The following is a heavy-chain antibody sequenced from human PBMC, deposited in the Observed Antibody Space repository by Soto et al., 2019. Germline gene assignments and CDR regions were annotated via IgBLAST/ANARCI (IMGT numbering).Heavy chain of an antibody. J-gene: IGHJ6*01. CDR1: GFTFSSYA. CDR3: AREKQTVTTFIYYYYYGMDV. Sequence: PGGSLRLSCAASGFTFSSYAMHWVRQAPGKGLEWVAVISYDGSNKYYADSVKGRFTISRDNSKNTLYLQMNSLRAEDTAVYYCAREKQTVTTFIYYYYYGMDVWGQGTTVTVSS. CDR2: ISYDGSNK. V-gene: IGHV3-30-3*01. D-gene: IGHD4-4*01.